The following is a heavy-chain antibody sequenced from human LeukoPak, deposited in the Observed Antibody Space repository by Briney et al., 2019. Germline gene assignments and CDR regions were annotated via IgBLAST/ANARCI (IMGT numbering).Heavy chain of an antibody. Sequence: PGRSLRLSCAASGFTFSSYAMHWVRQAPGKGLEWVAIISYDGSNKYYADSVKGRFTISRDNSKNTLYLQMNSLRAEDTAVYYRGKDNWEKIGVAPADPYFDYWGQGTLVPVSS. J-gene: IGHJ4*02. D-gene: IGHD1-26*01. CDR3: GKDNWEKIGVAPADPYFDY. CDR2: ISYDGSNK. V-gene: IGHV3-30-3*01. CDR1: GFTFSSYA.